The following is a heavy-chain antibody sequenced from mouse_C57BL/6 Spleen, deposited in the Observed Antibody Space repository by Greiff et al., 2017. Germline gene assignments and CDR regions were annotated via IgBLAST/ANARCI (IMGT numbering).Heavy chain of an antibody. V-gene: IGHV2-2*01. CDR3: ARFTTVVATSGYFDV. J-gene: IGHJ1*03. CDR2: IWSGGST. D-gene: IGHD1-1*01. CDR1: GFSLTSYG. Sequence: VQLVESGPGLVQPSQSLSITCTVSGFSLTSYGVHWVRQSPGKGLEWLGVIWSGGSTDYNAAFISRLSISKDNSKSQVFFKMKSLQADDTAIYYCARFTTVVATSGYFDVWGTGTTVTVSS.